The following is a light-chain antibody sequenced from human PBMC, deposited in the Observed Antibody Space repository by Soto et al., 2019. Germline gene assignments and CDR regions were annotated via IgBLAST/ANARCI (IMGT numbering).Light chain of an antibody. CDR2: DVT. CDR3: SSFTTASAVV. Sequence: QSVLTQPASVSGSPGQSITISCTGTNIDVAAYNYISWYQHHPGKAPELLIYDVTNRPSGVSNRFSGSKSGNTASLTISGLEAEDEAGYFCSSFTTASAVVFGGGTKVTVL. CDR1: NIDVAAYNY. J-gene: IGLJ2*01. V-gene: IGLV2-14*03.